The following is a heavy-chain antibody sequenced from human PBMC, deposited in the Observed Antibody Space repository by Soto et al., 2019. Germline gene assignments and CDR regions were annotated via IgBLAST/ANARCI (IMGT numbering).Heavy chain of an antibody. CDR3: AKDKGGIYCSRISCLYSFDY. CDR1: GLTFSTYA. CDR2: VSDSGST. Sequence: EVQLLESGGGLVQPGGSLRLSCTASGLTFSTYAMSWVRQAPGKGLEWVSTVSDSGSTYYADSVKGRFTISRNNSKNTLYLEMNSLRAEDTAVYYCAKDKGGIYCSRISCLYSFDYWGQGTLVTVSS. V-gene: IGHV3-23*01. J-gene: IGHJ4*02. D-gene: IGHD2-2*01.